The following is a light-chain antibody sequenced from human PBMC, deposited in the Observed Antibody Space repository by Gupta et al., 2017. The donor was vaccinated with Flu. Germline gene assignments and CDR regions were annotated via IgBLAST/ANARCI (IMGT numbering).Light chain of an antibody. V-gene: IGKV3-20*01. CDR1: RGLSSSY. Sequence: EIVLTQSPGTLSLSPGERATLSCMASRGLSSSYFVWYQQKPGQTPRLLVYTTSISAPGTTLRFCGCGEHKDFTLTSSRRENEASAVYHENYYVSSPTFGEGTKVEIK. CDR2: TTS. CDR3: NYYVSSPT. J-gene: IGKJ4*02.